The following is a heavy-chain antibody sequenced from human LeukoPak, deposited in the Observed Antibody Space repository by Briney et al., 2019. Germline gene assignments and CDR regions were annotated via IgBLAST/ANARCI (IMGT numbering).Heavy chain of an antibody. Sequence: GASVKVSCKASGYTFTSNHIHCVRQAPGQGLEWMGVINPSGDSTSYAQKFQGRVTMTRDTSTSTVYMELSSLRSEDTAICYCAKLAASETGEGSWGQGTLVTVSS. CDR3: AKLAASETGEGS. D-gene: IGHD6-13*01. J-gene: IGHJ5*02. CDR2: INPSGDST. V-gene: IGHV1-46*01. CDR1: GYTFTSNH.